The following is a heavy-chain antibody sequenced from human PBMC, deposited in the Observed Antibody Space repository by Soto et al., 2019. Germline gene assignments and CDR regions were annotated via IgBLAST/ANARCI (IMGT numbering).Heavy chain of an antibody. CDR1: VYTFTGYY. D-gene: IGHD2-15*01. J-gene: IGHJ6*02. Sequence: ASVKVSCKASVYTFTGYYMHWVRQAPGQGLEWMGWINPNSGGTNYAQKFQGWVTMTRDTSISTAYMELSRLRSDDTAVYYSASGSTGSYYYGMEVWGQGTTVTVSS. V-gene: IGHV1-2*04. CDR3: ASGSTGSYYYGMEV. CDR2: INPNSGGT.